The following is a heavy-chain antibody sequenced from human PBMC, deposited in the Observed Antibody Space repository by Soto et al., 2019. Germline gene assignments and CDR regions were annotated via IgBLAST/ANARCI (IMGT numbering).Heavy chain of an antibody. D-gene: IGHD3-9*01. Sequence: PSQTLSLTCAISGDSVSTNSGAWNWIRQSPSRGLEWLGRTFYRSRWYSDYADSVKGRININSDTSKNQFSLQLSSVTPEDTAVYYCARAGSTMYRLHPHFDYWVQGTLVTVSS. CDR3: ARAGSTMYRLHPHFDY. CDR2: TFYRSRWYS. CDR1: GDSVSTNSGA. V-gene: IGHV6-1*01. J-gene: IGHJ4*02.